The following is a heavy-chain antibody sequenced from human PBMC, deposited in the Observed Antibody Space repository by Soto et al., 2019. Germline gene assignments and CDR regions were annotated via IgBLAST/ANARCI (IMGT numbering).Heavy chain of an antibody. CDR3: AGGKIRYLIT. D-gene: IGHD3-9*01. CDR2: INPSGST. V-gene: IGHV4-34*01. J-gene: IGHJ4*02. Sequence: PSETRSLTCGVYGGSFSGYFWSWIRQPPGKGLEWIGEINPSGSTNYNPSLKSRVTTSVDTSKNQFSLKLNSVTAADTAVYYCAGGKIRYLITWGQGTLVTVSS. CDR1: GGSFSGYF.